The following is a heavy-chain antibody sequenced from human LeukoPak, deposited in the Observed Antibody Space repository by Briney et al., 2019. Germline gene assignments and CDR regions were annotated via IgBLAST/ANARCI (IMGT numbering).Heavy chain of an antibody. CDR2: ISASGGST. CDR1: GFTFSSYA. CDR3: ANSRGHGSGNL. D-gene: IGHD3-10*01. V-gene: IGHV3-23*01. Sequence: GGSLRLSCTVSGFTFSSYAVSWVRQAPGKGLEWVSAISASGGSTYYADSVKGRFTISRDNSRNTVYLQMDSLRAEDTAVYYCANSRGHGSGNLWGQGTLVTVSS. J-gene: IGHJ5*02.